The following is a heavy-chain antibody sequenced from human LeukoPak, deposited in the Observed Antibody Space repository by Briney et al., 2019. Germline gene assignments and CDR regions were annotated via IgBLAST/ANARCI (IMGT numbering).Heavy chain of an antibody. CDR1: GFTFSSYS. V-gene: IGHV3-21*01. Sequence: GGSLRLSCAASGFTFSSYSMNWVRQAPGKGLEWVSSISSSSSYIYYADSVKGRFTISRDNAKNSLYLQMNSLRAEDTAVYHCARDGEAAAGLGFDYWGQGTLVTVSS. CDR3: ARDGEAAAGLGFDY. J-gene: IGHJ4*02. D-gene: IGHD6-13*01. CDR2: ISSSSSYI.